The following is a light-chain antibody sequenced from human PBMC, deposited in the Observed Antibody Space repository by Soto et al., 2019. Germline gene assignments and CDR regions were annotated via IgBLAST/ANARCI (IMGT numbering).Light chain of an antibody. V-gene: IGLV2-11*01. CDR3: CSYTSSTTPL. J-gene: IGLJ2*01. CDR1: SSDVGGYNY. Sequence: QSALTQPRSVSGSPGQSVTISCTGTSSDVGGYNYVSWYQHNPGKAPKLMIFDVSARPSGVPDRFSGSKSANTASLTITGLQAEDEADYYCCSYTSSTTPLFGGGTKVTVL. CDR2: DVS.